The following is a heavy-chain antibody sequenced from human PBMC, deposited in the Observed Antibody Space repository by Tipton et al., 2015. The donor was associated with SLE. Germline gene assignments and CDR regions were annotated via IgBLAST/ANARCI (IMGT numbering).Heavy chain of an antibody. J-gene: IGHJ3*02. CDR2: IYYSRST. V-gene: IGHV4-31*03. Sequence: TLSLTCSVSGDSVTSSSYYWTWIRQRPGKGLEWIGYIYYSRSTYYNPSLKGRLNISLDTSRNQFSLKLTSVTAADTAVYYCARGGGDSVAAFDIWGQGTLVTVSS. D-gene: IGHD2-21*01. CDR3: ARGGGDSVAAFDI. CDR1: GDSVTSSSYY.